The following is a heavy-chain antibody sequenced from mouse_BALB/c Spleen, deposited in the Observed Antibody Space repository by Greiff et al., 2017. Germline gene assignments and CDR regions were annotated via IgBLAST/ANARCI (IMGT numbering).Heavy chain of an antibody. Sequence: EVKVVESGGGLVKPGGSLKLSCAASGFTFSDYYMYWVRQTPEKRLEWVATISDGGSYTYYPDSVKGRFTISRDNAKNNLYLQMSSLKSEDTAMYYCARGGVVDYWGQGTSVTVSS. D-gene: IGHD1-1*01. CDR3: ARGGVVDY. V-gene: IGHV5-4*02. CDR2: ISDGGSYT. CDR1: GFTFSDYY. J-gene: IGHJ4*01.